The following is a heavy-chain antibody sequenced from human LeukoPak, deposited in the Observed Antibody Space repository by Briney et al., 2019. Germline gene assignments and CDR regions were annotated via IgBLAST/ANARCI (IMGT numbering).Heavy chain of an antibody. Sequence: GASVKVSCKASGYTFTGYYMHWVRQAPGQGLEWMGWINPNSGGTNYAQKFQGRVTMTRDTSISTAYMELSRLRSDDTAVYYCARGQLWFGELFDHWFDPWGQGTLVTVSS. V-gene: IGHV1-2*02. J-gene: IGHJ5*02. D-gene: IGHD3-10*01. CDR3: ARGQLWFGELFDHWFDP. CDR1: GYTFTGYY. CDR2: INPNSGGT.